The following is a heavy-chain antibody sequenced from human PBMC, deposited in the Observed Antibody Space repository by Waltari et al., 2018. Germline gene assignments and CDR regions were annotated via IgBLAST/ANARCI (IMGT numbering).Heavy chain of an antibody. Sequence: QVQLVQSGAEVKKPGSSVKVSCKASGGTFSSYAISWVRQAPGQGLEWMGGIIPIFGTSNYDQKFQGRVTITADESTSTAYMELSSLRSEDTAVYYGASPSPKSGYEVYYYYGMDVWGQGTTVTVSS. D-gene: IGHD5-12*01. CDR3: ASPSPKSGYEVYYYYGMDV. CDR2: IIPIFGTS. V-gene: IGHV1-69*01. J-gene: IGHJ6*02. CDR1: GGTFSSYA.